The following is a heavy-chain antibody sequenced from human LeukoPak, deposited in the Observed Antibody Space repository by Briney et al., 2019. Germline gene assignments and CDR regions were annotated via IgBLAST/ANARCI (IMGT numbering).Heavy chain of an antibody. D-gene: IGHD3-9*01. J-gene: IGHJ5*02. CDR1: GFTFGNYA. CDR2: ISGRGGGT. Sequence: GGSLRLSCGASGFTFGNYAMYWVRQAPGKGLEWVSGISGRGGGTYFADSVKGRFTISRDNSKNTLYMQMNSLRGDDTAVYYCAKATPYYDTLTGYSTPYNWFDPWGQGTLVTVSS. CDR3: AKATPYYDTLTGYSTPYNWFDP. V-gene: IGHV3-23*01.